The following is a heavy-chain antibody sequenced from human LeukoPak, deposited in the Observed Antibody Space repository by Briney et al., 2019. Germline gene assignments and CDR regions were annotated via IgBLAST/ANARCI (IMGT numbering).Heavy chain of an antibody. CDR2: INHSGST. Sequence: SETLSLTCAVYGGTFSGYYWSWIRQPPGKGLEWIGEINHSGSTNYNPSLKSRVTISVDTSKNQFSLKLSSVPAADTAVYYCARFLYGRGRPRYYYSYGMDVWGQGTTVTVSS. V-gene: IGHV4-34*01. J-gene: IGHJ6*01. D-gene: IGHD3-10*02. CDR3: ARFLYGRGRPRYYYSYGMDV. CDR1: GGTFSGYY.